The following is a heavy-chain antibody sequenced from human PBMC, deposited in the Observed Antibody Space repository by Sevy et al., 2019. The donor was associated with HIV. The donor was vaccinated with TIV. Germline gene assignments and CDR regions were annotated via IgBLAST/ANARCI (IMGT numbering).Heavy chain of an antibody. Sequence: SETLSLTCTVSGASINTFYWSWIRQPPGKGLEWIGYIYYSGSTNYNPSLHSRVTISVDTPKNQFSLKLSSVTAADSAVYYCARGQYSYGYWREFDYWGQGTLVTVSS. CDR1: GASINTFY. V-gene: IGHV4-59*01. J-gene: IGHJ4*02. CDR3: ARGQYSYGYWREFDY. D-gene: IGHD5-18*01. CDR2: IYYSGST.